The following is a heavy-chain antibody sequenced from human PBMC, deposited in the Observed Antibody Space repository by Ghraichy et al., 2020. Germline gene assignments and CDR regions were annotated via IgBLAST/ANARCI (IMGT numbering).Heavy chain of an antibody. CDR1: GITFSSYW. Sequence: GGSLRLSCAVSGITFSSYWMSWVRQAPGKGLEWVANIKQDGSEKYYVDSVKGRFTISRDNAKNSLYLQMNSLRAEDAAVYYCARASSRKNVEKIDYWGQGTLVTVSS. CDR2: IKQDGSEK. J-gene: IGHJ4*02. D-gene: IGHD1-1*01. CDR3: ARASSRKNVEKIDY. V-gene: IGHV3-7*01.